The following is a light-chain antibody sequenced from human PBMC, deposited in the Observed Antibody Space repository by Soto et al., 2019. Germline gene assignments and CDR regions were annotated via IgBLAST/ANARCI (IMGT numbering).Light chain of an antibody. V-gene: IGLV7-43*01. Sequence: QTVVTQEPSLTVSPGGTVTLTCASSTGAVTSGYYPNWFQQKPGQAPRALIYXTSNKHSXXXXXXSGSLLGGKAALTLSGXXXXXXXXXXXLLYYGGAQVFGGGTKLTVL. CDR1: TGAVTSGYY. CDR2: XTS. CDR3: LLYYGGAQV. J-gene: IGLJ2*01.